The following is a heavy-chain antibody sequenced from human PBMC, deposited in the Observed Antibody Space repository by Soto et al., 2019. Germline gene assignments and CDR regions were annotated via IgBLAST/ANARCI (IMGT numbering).Heavy chain of an antibody. D-gene: IGHD3-22*01. CDR3: ASTTGYYYDSSGYDDAFDI. V-gene: IGHV4-31*03. Sequence: SETLSLTCTVSGGSISSGGYYWSWIRQHPGKGLEWIGYIYYSGSTYYNPSLKSRVTISVDTSKNQFSLKLSSVTAADTAVYYCASTTGYYYDSSGYDDAFDIWGQGTMVTVSS. CDR1: GGSISSGGYY. J-gene: IGHJ3*02. CDR2: IYYSGST.